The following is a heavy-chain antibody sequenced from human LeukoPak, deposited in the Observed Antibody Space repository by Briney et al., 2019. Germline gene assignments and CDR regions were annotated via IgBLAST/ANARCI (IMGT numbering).Heavy chain of an antibody. Sequence: GGSLRLSCAASGFPFSDYYMSWIRQAPGKGLEWVSYISGGSHIYYADSMKGRFTISRDNAKNSLFLQMNSLRAEDTAVYYCARGNGYAYYFDYWGQGTLVTVSS. D-gene: IGHD5-12*01. J-gene: IGHJ4*02. CDR3: ARGNGYAYYFDY. CDR2: ISGGSHI. CDR1: GFPFSDYY. V-gene: IGHV3-11*04.